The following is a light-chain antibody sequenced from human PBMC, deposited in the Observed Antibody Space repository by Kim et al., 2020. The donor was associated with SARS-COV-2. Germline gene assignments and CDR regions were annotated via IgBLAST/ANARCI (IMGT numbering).Light chain of an antibody. V-gene: IGLV2-14*03. CDR1: SSDIGYYNF. CDR3: TSYTDTITVL. CDR2: DVT. J-gene: IGLJ2*01. Sequence: QSALTQPASVSGSPGQSVTISCTGTSSDIGYYNFVSWYQQHPGKAPKLMIYDVTNRPSGVSNRFSGSKSGNTASLTISGLRPEDEAVYYCTSYTDTITVLFGGGTQLTVL.